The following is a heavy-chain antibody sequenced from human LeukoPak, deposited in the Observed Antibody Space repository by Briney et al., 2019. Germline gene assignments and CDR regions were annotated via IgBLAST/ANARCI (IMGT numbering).Heavy chain of an antibody. CDR3: ARLYDYYYGMDV. J-gene: IGHJ6*02. CDR2: IYCSGST. CDR1: GGSISSYY. V-gene: IGHV4-59*01. Sequence: SETLSLTCTVSGGSISSYYWSWIRQPPGKGLEWIGYIYCSGSTNYNPSLKSRVTISVDTSKNQFSLKLSSVTAADTAVYYCARLYDYYYGMDVWGQGTTVTVSS. D-gene: IGHD2-8*01.